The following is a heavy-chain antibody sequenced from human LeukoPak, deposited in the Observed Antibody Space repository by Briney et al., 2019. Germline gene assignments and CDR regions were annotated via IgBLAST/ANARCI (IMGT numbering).Heavy chain of an antibody. CDR3: AGDRRASGWYAS. CDR1: GFTVSSTY. Sequence: GGSLRLSCVLSGFTVSSTYISWFRQTPGKGLEWGSVIFTTGTTYYADSVKGRFTLSRDNFENTVHLQMSSLTAEDTAVYYCAGDRRASGWYASLGQGTLVTVSS. CDR2: IFTTGTT. J-gene: IGHJ5*01. D-gene: IGHD1-26*01. V-gene: IGHV3-53*01.